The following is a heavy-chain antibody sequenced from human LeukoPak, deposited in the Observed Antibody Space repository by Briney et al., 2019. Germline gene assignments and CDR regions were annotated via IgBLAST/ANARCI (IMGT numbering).Heavy chain of an antibody. CDR1: GGSISSSNW. CDR2: IYHSGST. CDR3: ARVTGYVMEDYFDY. V-gene: IGHV4-4*02. D-gene: IGHD6-13*01. J-gene: IGHJ4*02. Sequence: TSGTLSLTCAVSGGSISSSNWWSWVRLPPGKGLEWIGEIYHSGSTNYNPSLKSRVTISVDTSKNQFSLRLSSVTAADTAVYYCARVTGYVMEDYFDYWGQGTLVTVSS.